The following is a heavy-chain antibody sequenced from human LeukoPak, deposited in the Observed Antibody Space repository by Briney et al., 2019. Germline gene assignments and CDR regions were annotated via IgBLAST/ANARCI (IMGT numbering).Heavy chain of an antibody. CDR1: GFTFINYA. J-gene: IGHJ4*02. Sequence: GGSLRLSCAASGFTFINYAMSWVRQAPGMGLEWVSGISGGSDGTYYADSVKGRFTISRDNSKNTMYLQMNSLRAEDTAIYYCAKGSSGYIYGDYWGQGTLVTVSS. D-gene: IGHD5-18*01. CDR3: AKGSSGYIYGDY. CDR2: ISGGSDGT. V-gene: IGHV3-23*01.